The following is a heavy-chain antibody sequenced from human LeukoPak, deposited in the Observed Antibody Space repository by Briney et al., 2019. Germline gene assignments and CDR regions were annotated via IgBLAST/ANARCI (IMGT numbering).Heavy chain of an antibody. Sequence: PSETLSLTCAVYGGSFSGHYWSWIRQPPGKGLEWIGEINHSGSTNYNPSLKSRVTISVDTSKNQFSLKLSSVTAADTAVYYCARQFEASDYWGQGTLVTVSS. J-gene: IGHJ4*02. CDR2: INHSGST. CDR3: ARQFEASDY. D-gene: IGHD3-10*01. CDR1: GGSFSGHY. V-gene: IGHV4-34*01.